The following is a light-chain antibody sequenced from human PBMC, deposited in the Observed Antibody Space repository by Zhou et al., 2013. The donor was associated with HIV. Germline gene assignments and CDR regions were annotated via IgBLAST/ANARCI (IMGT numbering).Light chain of an antibody. CDR2: GAS. J-gene: IGKJ1*01. Sequence: EIVLTQSPGTLSLSPGERATLSCSASQSVTANFLAWYQQKPGQAPRLLIYGASSRAIGIPDRISGSGSGTDFTLTFSRLEPEDFAVYYCQQYGTSPWTFGQGTKVEIK. CDR3: QQYGTSPWT. V-gene: IGKV3-20*01. CDR1: QSVTANF.